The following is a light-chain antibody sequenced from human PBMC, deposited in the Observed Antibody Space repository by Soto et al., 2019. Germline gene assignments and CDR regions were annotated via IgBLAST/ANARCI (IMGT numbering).Light chain of an antibody. CDR2: GPS. CDR3: QQYGRTPYT. J-gene: IGKJ2*01. CDR1: QSVTNNY. Sequence: EIVLTQSPGTLSLSPGESATLSCRASQSVTNNYLAWYQQKPGQAPRLLIFGPSSRAPGIPDRFSGSGSGTLFTLSISRLEPEEFAVYYCQQYGRTPYTFGPGTKLEIK. V-gene: IGKV3-20*01.